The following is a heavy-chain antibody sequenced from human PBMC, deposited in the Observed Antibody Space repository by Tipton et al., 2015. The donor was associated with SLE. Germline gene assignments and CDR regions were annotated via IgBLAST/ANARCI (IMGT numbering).Heavy chain of an antibody. D-gene: IGHD3-3*01. Sequence: TLSLTCTVSGGSISSSSYYWSWIRQHPGKGLEWIGYIYYSGSTYYNPSLKSRVTISVDTSKNQFSLKLRSVTAADTAVYYCARGGSKHYDFWGRQMGPHAFDIWGQETKVGVSS. V-gene: IGHV4-31*03. J-gene: IGHJ3*02. CDR3: ARGGSKHYDFWGRQMGPHAFDI. CDR2: IYYSGST. CDR1: GGSISSSSYY.